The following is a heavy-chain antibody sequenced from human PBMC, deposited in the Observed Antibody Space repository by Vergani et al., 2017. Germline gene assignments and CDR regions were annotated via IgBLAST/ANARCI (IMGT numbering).Heavy chain of an antibody. D-gene: IGHD7-27*01. V-gene: IGHV4-39*02. CDR2: IFSSGST. J-gene: IGHJ4*02. CDR3: ATGAGPFDI. Sequence: QLLLQESGPGLVKPSETLSLTCSVTGDSMSRKTYYWGWIRQPPGKGLEWIGSIFSSGSTFLNPSLKSRVTMSVDTSKNHFSLRLTSVTAADTAVYYCATGAGPFDIWGQGTLVTVSS. CDR1: GDSMSRKTYY.